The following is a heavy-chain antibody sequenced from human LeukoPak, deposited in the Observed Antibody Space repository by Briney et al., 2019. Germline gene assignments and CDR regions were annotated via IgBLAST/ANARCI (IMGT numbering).Heavy chain of an antibody. CDR2: INHSGST. J-gene: IGHJ4*02. V-gene: IGHV4-34*01. CDR1: GGSFSGYY. Sequence: PSETLTLTCAVYGGSFSGYYWSWIRQPPGKGLEWIGEINHSGSTNYNPSLKSRVTISVDTSKNQFSLKLSSVTAADTAVYYCARGPGYYDILTGYRRGRWYDYWGQGTLVTVSS. CDR3: ARGPGYYDILTGYRRGRWYDY. D-gene: IGHD3-9*01.